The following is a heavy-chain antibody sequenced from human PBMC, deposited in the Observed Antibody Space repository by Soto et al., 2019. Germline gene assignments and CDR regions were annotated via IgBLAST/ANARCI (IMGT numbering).Heavy chain of an antibody. J-gene: IGHJ6*02. CDR2: ISGSGGST. CDR3: AKAIAVAGMCYYYYGMDV. D-gene: IGHD6-19*01. V-gene: IGHV3-23*01. Sequence: EVQLLESGGGLVQPGGSLRLSCAASGFTFSNHAMSWVRQAPGKGLEWVSAISGSGGSTYYADSVKGRFTISRDISKNTLHLQMNSLRVEDTAVYYCAKAIAVAGMCYYYYGMDVWGQGTTVIVSS. CDR1: GFTFSNHA.